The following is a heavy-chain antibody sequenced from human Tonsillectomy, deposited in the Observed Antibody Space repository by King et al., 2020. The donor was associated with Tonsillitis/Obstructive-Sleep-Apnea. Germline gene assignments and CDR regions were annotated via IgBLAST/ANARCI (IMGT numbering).Heavy chain of an antibody. V-gene: IGHV5-51*03. CDR3: ARPYSFNSLAAFDV. Sequence: QLVQSGAEVKKPGDSLKISCEGSGFSFTDYWIAWVRQMPGKGLEWMGFIYPDDSDTRYSPSFQGQVTMSADKSINTAYLQWTSLQASDTGMYYCARPYSFNSLAAFDVWGQGTMVTVSS. J-gene: IGHJ3*01. CDR1: GFSFTDYW. CDR2: IYPDDSDT. D-gene: IGHD2-21*01.